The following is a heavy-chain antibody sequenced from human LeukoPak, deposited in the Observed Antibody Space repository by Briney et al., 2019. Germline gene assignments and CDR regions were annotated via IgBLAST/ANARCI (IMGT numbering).Heavy chain of an antibody. CDR2: IDPSGGST. CDR1: GYTFTSQY. CDR3: ARGLTDGSGIYLNWFDP. Sequence: ASVTVSCKASGYTFTSQYMNWVRQAPGQGLEWMGIIDPSGGSTSYAQKFQGRVTMTRDTSTATVYMELSSLRSEDTAVYYCARGLTDGSGIYLNWFDPWGQGTLVTVSS. D-gene: IGHD3-10*01. V-gene: IGHV1-46*01. J-gene: IGHJ5*02.